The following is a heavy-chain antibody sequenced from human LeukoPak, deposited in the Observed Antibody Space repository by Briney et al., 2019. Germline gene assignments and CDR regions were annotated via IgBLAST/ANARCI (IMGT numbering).Heavy chain of an antibody. Sequence: GGSLRLSCAASGFTLRTYWMSWVRQAPGKGLEWVSYISSTNGYIYYADSVRGRFTISRDNAKNSLSLQMNSLRAEDTAVYYCARGRSTWHLDYWGQGTLVTVSS. CDR3: ARGRSTWHLDY. CDR2: ISSTNGYI. CDR1: GFTLRTYW. V-gene: IGHV3-21*01. J-gene: IGHJ4*02. D-gene: IGHD1-26*01.